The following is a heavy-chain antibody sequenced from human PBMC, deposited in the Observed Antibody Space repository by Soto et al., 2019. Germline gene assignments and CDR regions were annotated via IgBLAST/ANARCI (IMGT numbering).Heavy chain of an antibody. CDR2: IYYSGST. CDR1: GGSISSYY. V-gene: IGHV4-59*01. D-gene: IGHD3-10*01. J-gene: IGHJ3*02. CDR3: ARAEGYYGSGSYSAFDI. Sequence: PSETLSLTCTVSGGSISSYYWSWIRQPPGKGLEWIGYIYYSGSTNYNPSLKSRVTISVDTSKNQFSLKLSSVTAADTAVYYCARAEGYYGSGSYSAFDIWGQGTMVTVS.